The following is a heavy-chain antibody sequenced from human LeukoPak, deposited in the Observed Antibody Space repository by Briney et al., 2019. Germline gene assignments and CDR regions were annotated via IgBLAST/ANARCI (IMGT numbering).Heavy chain of an antibody. D-gene: IGHD3-22*01. CDR1: GYTFTSYG. CDR2: IRAYNGKT. J-gene: IGHJ6*03. V-gene: IGHV1-18*01. CDR3: ARGPGGRSGYYPLEDYYYYYYMDV. Sequence: ASVKVSCKASGYTFTSYGINWVRQAPGQGLEWMGWIRAYNGKTNYAQRLQGRDTMTTDTSTSTAYMELRSLRSDDTAVYYCARGPGGRSGYYPLEDYYYYYYMDVWGKGTTVTVSS.